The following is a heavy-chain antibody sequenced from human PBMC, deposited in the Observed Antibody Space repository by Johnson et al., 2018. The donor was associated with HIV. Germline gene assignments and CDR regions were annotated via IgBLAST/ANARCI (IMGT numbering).Heavy chain of an antibody. J-gene: IGHJ3*01. CDR1: GFTFSSYA. CDR3: AKIVRIAARFDAF. CDR2: ISYDGSNK. Sequence: QVQLVESGGGVVQPGRSLRLSCAASGFTFSSYALHWVRQAPGKGLEWVAVISYDGSNKYYADSVKGRFTISRDNSKNTLYLQMNSLRAEDTAVYYCAKIVRIAARFDAF. D-gene: IGHD6-6*01. V-gene: IGHV3-30*18.